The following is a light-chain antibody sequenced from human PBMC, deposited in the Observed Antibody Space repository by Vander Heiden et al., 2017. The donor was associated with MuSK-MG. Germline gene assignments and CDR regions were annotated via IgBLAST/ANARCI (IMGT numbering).Light chain of an antibody. CDR3: QQDDSGPLT. CDR1: QSVLYSSNNKNY. Sequence: DIVMTQSPDSLAVSLGERATINCKSSQSVLYSSNNKNYLAWYQQKPGQPPKLLIYWGSTRESGVPDRFSGSGSGTDFTLTISSLQAEDVALYYCQQDDSGPLTFGGGTKVEIK. J-gene: IGKJ4*01. V-gene: IGKV4-1*01. CDR2: WGS.